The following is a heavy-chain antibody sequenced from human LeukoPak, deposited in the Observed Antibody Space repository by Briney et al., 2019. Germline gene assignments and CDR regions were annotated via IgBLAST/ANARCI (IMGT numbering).Heavy chain of an antibody. Sequence: GGSLRLSCAASGFTFSSYAMHWVRQAPGKGLKWVAVISYDGSNKYYADSVKGRFTISRDNSRNTLYLQMNSLGAEDTAVYYCARGEAWFGELLGLDYWGQGTLVTVSS. CDR3: ARGEAWFGELLGLDY. V-gene: IGHV3-30-3*01. CDR1: GFTFSSYA. CDR2: ISYDGSNK. J-gene: IGHJ4*02. D-gene: IGHD3-10*01.